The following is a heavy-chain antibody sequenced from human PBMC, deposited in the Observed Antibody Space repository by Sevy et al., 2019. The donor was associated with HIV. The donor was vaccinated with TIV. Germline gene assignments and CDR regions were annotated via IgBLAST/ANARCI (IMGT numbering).Heavy chain of an antibody. CDR2: ISDSGGST. CDR1: GFTFSSYA. V-gene: IGHV3-23*01. CDR3: AKDTCSSTSCYYQDAFDI. Sequence: GGSLRLSCAASGFTFSSYAMSWVRQAPGKGLEWVSGISDSGGSTYYADSVKGRFTISRDNSKNKLYLQMNSVRAEDTAVYYCAKDTCSSTSCYYQDAFDIWGQGTMVTVSS. J-gene: IGHJ3*02. D-gene: IGHD2-2*01.